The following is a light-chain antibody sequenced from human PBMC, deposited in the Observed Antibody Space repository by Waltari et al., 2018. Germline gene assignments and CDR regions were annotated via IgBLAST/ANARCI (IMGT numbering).Light chain of an antibody. CDR2: SKN. Sequence: SSELTQDPAVSVALGQTVRITCQGDSLRSYHASWYQQKPGQAPVLVIYSKNNRPPGIPDRFPGSSSGDTISLTITGAQAEDEADYYCHSRDSSGKYLLFGGGTKLTVL. CDR3: HSRDSSGKYLL. V-gene: IGLV3-19*01. CDR1: SLRSYH. J-gene: IGLJ2*01.